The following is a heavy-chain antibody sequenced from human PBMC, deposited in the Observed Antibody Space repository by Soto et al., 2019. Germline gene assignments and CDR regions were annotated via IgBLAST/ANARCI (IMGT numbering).Heavy chain of an antibody. CDR1: GFSLGTSGVG. V-gene: IGHV2-5*02. CDR2: IYWDDDK. J-gene: IGHJ4*02. CDR3: AHKQGAVGSGWYEGNLFDY. D-gene: IGHD6-19*01. Sequence: SGPTLVNPTQTLTLTCTFSGFSLGTSGVGMAWIRQPPGKALEWLALIYWDDDKRYSPSLKSRLTITKDTSKNQVVLTMTNMDPVDTATYYCAHKQGAVGSGWYEGNLFDYWGQGTLVTVSS.